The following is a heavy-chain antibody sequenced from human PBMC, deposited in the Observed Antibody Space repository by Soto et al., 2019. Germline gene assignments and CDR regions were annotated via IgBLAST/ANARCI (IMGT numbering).Heavy chain of an antibody. D-gene: IGHD1-26*01. V-gene: IGHV4-34*01. J-gene: IGHJ6*02. CDR2: INHSGNA. Sequence: PSETLSLTCAVYGGSFSDYYWNWIRQPPGKGPEWIGEINHSGNANYNPSLKSRVTISVDTSKNQISLKLSSVTAADTAVYYCARGRKFGGSYRYYYYYGMDVWGQGTPVTVSS. CDR1: GGSFSDYY. CDR3: ARGRKFGGSYRYYYYYGMDV.